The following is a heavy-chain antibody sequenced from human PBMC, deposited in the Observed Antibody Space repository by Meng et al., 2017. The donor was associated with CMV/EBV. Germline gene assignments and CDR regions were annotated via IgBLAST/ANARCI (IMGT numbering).Heavy chain of an antibody. CDR1: Y. J-gene: IGHJ6*02. Sequence: YWSWIRQPPGKGLEWIGYIYYSGSTYYNPSLKSRVTISVDTSKNQFSLKLSSVTAADTAVYYCARDRGPYDFWSGYYAYYYYYGMDVWGQGTMVTVSS. D-gene: IGHD3-3*01. CDR3: ARDRGPYDFWSGYYAYYYYYGMDV. CDR2: IYYSGST. V-gene: IGHV4-30-4*08.